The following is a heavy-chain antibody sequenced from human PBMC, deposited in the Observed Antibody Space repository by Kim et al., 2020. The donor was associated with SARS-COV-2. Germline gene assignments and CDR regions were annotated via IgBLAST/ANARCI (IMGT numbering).Heavy chain of an antibody. CDR3: ARNVPYYYGSDTSSGMDV. Sequence: GGSLRLSCAASGFTFSSYSMNWVRQAPGKGLEWVSSISSSSSYIYYADSVKGRFTISRDNAKNSLYLQMNSLRAEDTAVYYCARNVPYYYGSDTSSGMDVWGPGTPVTFSS. V-gene: IGHV3-21*01. J-gene: IGHJ6*02. CDR2: ISSSSSYI. CDR1: GFTFSSYS. D-gene: IGHD3-10*01.